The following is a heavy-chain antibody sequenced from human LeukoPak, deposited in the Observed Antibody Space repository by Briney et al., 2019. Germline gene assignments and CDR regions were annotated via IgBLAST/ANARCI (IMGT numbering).Heavy chain of an antibody. Sequence: SDPTLVKPTQTLTLTCTFSGFSLTSGEGVGWIRQPPGKALEWLTLIYWDDDKRYSPSLQTRLTITKDTSKNQVVLTMTNMDPVDTATYFCVSLVRAAILFDTWGQGILVTVSS. D-gene: IGHD3-16*02. V-gene: IGHV2-5*02. CDR3: VSLVRAAILFDT. J-gene: IGHJ5*02. CDR1: GFSLTSGEG. CDR2: IYWDDDK.